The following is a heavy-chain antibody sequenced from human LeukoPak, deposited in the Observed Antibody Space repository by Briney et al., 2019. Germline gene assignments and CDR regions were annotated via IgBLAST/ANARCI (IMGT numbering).Heavy chain of an antibody. CDR3: AKLGGQELHNYYVAV. CDR2: IIDSGEST. J-gene: IGHJ6*03. Sequence: GGSLRLSCAASGFTFSSYWMSWVRQAPGKGLEWVSGIIDSGESTYYANFAKGRFTISRDNSNNTLYLQMNSLRAEDTAVYYCAKLGGQELHNYYVAVCGKGTTVAVSS. V-gene: IGHV3-23*01. D-gene: IGHD3-16*01. CDR1: GFTFSSYW.